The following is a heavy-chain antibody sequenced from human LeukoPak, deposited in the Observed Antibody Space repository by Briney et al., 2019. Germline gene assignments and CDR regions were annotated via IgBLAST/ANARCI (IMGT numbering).Heavy chain of an antibody. V-gene: IGHV4-39*01. D-gene: IGHD2/OR15-2a*01. J-gene: IGHJ3*02. CDR2: IYYSGST. CDR3: ARGFRPAHAFDI. Sequence: SETLSLTCTVSGGSMSSSSYYWGWIRQPPGKGLEWIGSIYYSGSTYYNPSLKSRVTISVDTSKNQFSLKLSSVTAADTAVYYCARGFRPAHAFDIWGQGTMVTVSS. CDR1: GGSMSSSSYY.